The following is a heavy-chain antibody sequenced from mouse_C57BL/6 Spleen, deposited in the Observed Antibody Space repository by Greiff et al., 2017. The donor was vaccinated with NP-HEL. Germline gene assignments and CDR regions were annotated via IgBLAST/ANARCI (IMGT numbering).Heavy chain of an antibody. CDR2: INYDGSST. J-gene: IGHJ2*01. Sequence: EVNVVESEGGLVQPGSSMKLSCTASGFTFSDYYMAWVRQVPEKGLEWVANINYDGSSTYYLDSLKSRFIISRDNAKNILYLQMSSLKSEDTATYYCARGVISLYFDYWGQGTTLTVSS. CDR3: ARGVISLYFDY. V-gene: IGHV5-16*01. CDR1: GFTFSDYY.